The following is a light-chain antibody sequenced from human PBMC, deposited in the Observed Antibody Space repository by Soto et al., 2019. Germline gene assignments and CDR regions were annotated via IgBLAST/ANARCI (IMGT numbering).Light chain of an antibody. CDR3: QQYSSYPWT. CDR1: QTISSW. V-gene: IGKV1-5*01. CDR2: DAS. Sequence: DIQMTQSPSTLSASVGVRVTITCRPSQTISSWLAWYQQKPGRAPNLLLYDASSLESGVPSRFSGSGSGTEFTLTISSLQPDDFAAYYCQQYSSYPWTCGQGTKVEIK. J-gene: IGKJ1*01.